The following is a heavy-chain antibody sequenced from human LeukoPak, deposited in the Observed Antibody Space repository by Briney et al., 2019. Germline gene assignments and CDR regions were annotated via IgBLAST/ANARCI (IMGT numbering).Heavy chain of an antibody. CDR2: IYYSGST. CDR3: ARDWVPPYCSGGSCYPHYGMDV. D-gene: IGHD2-15*01. V-gene: IGHV4-31*03. J-gene: IGHJ6*02. Sequence: SETLSLTCTVSGGSISSGGYYWSWIRQHPGKGLEWIGYIYYSGSTYYNPSLKSRVTISVDTSKNQFSLKLSSVTAADTAVYYCARDWVPPYCSGGSCYPHYGMDVWGQGTTVTVSS. CDR1: GGSISSGGYY.